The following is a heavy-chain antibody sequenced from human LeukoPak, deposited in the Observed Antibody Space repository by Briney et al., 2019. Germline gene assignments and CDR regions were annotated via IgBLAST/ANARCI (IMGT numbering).Heavy chain of an antibody. Sequence: GGSLRLSCAASGFSFSAYGMNWVRQAPGKGLEWVSMIYTGDNTFYTDSVKGRFTISRDNSKNTLDLQMNSLRAEDTAVYYCARRGHGYGSPFDYWGQGTLVTVSS. D-gene: IGHD5-18*01. CDR3: ARRGHGYGSPFDY. CDR1: GFSFSAYG. CDR2: IYTGDNT. V-gene: IGHV3-66*04. J-gene: IGHJ4*02.